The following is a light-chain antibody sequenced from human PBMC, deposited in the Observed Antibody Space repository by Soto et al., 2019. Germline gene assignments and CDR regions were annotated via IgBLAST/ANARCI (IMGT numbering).Light chain of an antibody. V-gene: IGLV1-44*01. Sequence: QSVLAQPPSASGTPGQTVIISCSGSNSNIGTNTVSWFQQFPGTAPKLLIFTNIQRPSGVPDRFSGSKSGTSASLAISRLQSEDEADYYCAAWDDSLSGVLFGGGTKLTVL. CDR2: TNI. CDR1: NSNIGTNT. CDR3: AAWDDSLSGVL. J-gene: IGLJ2*01.